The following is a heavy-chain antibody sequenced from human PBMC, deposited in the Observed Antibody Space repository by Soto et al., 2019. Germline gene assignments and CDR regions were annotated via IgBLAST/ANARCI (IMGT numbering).Heavy chain of an antibody. CDR2: ISGSGGST. D-gene: IGHD3-22*01. CDR3: AKDQGYYYDSSGYYYGY. J-gene: IGHJ4*02. V-gene: IGHV3-23*01. Sequence: GGSLRLSCAASGFTFSSYAMSWVRQAPGKGLEWVSAISGSGGSTYYADSVKGRFTISRDNSKNTLYLQMNSLRAEDTAVYYCAKDQGYYYDSSGYYYGYWGQGPLVTVSS. CDR1: GFTFSSYA.